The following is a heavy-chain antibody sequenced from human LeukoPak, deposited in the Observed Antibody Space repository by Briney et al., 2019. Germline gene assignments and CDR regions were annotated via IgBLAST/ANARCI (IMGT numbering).Heavy chain of an antibody. V-gene: IGHV1-18*01. CDR2: ISAYNGNT. CDR3: ARVPESDYYYYYMDV. Sequence: ASVKVSCKASGYTFTSYGISWVRQAPGQGLEWTGWISAYNGNTNYAQKLQGRVTMTTDTSTSTAYMELRSLRSDDTAVYYCARVPESDYYYYYMDVWGKGTTVTVSS. CDR1: GYTFTSYG. J-gene: IGHJ6*03. D-gene: IGHD2/OR15-2a*01.